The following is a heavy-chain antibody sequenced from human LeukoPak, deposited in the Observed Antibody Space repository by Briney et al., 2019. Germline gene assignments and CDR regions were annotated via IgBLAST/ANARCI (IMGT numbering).Heavy chain of an antibody. CDR3: TRGPGGAGGNLDAFDM. V-gene: IGHV3-13*04. D-gene: IGHD3-16*01. J-gene: IGHJ3*02. CDR2: IGTAGDT. CDR1: GFTFSRYD. Sequence: VGSLRLSCAASGFTFSRYDMHWVRQPTGKGLEWVSAIGTAGDTYYPVSVQGRFTISRENAKNSLSLQMNSLSAGDTPVYYCTRGPGGAGGNLDAFDMWGQGTVVTVSA.